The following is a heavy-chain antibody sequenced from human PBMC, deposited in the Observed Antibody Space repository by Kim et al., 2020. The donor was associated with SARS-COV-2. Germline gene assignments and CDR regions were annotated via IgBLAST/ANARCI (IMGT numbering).Heavy chain of an antibody. J-gene: IGHJ6*04. D-gene: IGHD6-13*01. CDR1: GGTFSSYA. CDR3: ASGARGAAAGTFDYYGMDV. V-gene: IGHV1-69*13. Sequence: SVKVSCKASGGTFSSYAISWVRQAPGQGLEWMGGIIPIFGTANYAQKFQGRVTITADESTSTAYMELSSLRSEDTAVYYCASGARGAAAGTFDYYGMDVWGKGTTVTVSS. CDR2: IIPIFGTA.